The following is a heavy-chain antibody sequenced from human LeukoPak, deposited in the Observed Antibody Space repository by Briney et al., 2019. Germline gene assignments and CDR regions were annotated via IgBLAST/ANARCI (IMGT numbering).Heavy chain of an antibody. Sequence: ASVKVSCKASGYTFTGYYMHWVRQAPGQGLEWMGWISAYNGNTNYAQKLQGRVTMTTDTSTSTAYMELRSLRSDDTAVYYCAREVDNALDYWGQGTLVTVSS. J-gene: IGHJ4*02. D-gene: IGHD1-1*01. CDR3: AREVDNALDY. CDR1: GYTFTGYY. CDR2: ISAYNGNT. V-gene: IGHV1-18*04.